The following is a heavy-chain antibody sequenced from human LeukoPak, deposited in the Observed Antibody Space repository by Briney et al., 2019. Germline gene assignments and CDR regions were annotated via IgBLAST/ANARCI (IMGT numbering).Heavy chain of an antibody. CDR1: GFTFGHYG. CDR2: ISYDGSNK. CDR3: ARDCGGDCPEYFQH. J-gene: IGHJ1*01. Sequence: GRSLRLSCAASGFTFGHYGVHWVRQAPGKGLEWVAVISYDGSNKYYADSVKGRFTISRDNSKDTLYLQMNSLRAEDTAVYYCARDCGGDCPEYFQHWGQGTLVTVSS. V-gene: IGHV3-30*03. D-gene: IGHD2-21*02.